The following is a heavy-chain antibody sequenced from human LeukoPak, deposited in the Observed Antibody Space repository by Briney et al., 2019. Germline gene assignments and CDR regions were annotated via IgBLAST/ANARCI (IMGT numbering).Heavy chain of an antibody. CDR3: AKDGYGDYGDY. V-gene: IGHV3-23*01. J-gene: IGHJ4*02. Sequence: LPSETLSLTCTVSGGSISSYYWSWVRQAPGKGLEWVSAISGSGGSTYYADSVKGRFTISRDNSKNTLYLQMNSLRAEDTAVYYCAKDGYGDYGDYWGQGTLVTVSS. CDR2: ISGSGGST. D-gene: IGHD4-17*01. CDR1: GGSISSYY.